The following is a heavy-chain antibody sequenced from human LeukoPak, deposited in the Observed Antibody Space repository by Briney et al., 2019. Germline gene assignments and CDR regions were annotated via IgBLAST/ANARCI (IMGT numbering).Heavy chain of an antibody. D-gene: IGHD2-2*01. CDR1: GYTFTSYG. CDR3: ARAGIVPAAPVSFDI. V-gene: IGHV1-18*01. CDR2: ISAYNGNT. Sequence: ASVKVSCKASGYTFTSYGISWVRQAPGQGLEWMGWISAYNGNTNYAQKLQGRVTMTTDTSTSTAYMELTSLRSDDTAVYYCARAGIVPAAPVSFDIWGQGTMVTVSS. J-gene: IGHJ3*02.